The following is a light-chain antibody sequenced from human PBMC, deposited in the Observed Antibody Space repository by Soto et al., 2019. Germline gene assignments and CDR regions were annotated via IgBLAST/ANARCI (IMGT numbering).Light chain of an antibody. CDR3: QQYDNYPFT. J-gene: IGKJ3*01. Sequence: EIVLTQSPGTLSLSPGERATLSCRASQSVSSSFLAWYQQKPGQAPRLLIYGASSRATGIPARFSGSGSGTDFTLTISRLEPEDFAVYFCQQYDNYPFTFGPGTRVDLK. CDR1: QSVSSSF. V-gene: IGKV3-20*01. CDR2: GAS.